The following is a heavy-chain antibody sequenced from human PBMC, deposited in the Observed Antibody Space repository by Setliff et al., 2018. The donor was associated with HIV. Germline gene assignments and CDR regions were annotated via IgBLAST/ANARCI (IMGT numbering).Heavy chain of an antibody. CDR3: ARSQINLVRGVVHYFDY. CDR2: MNPNSGNT. D-gene: IGHD3-10*01. Sequence: GASVKVSCKASGYTFSSYDINWVRQATGQGLEWMGWMNPNSGNTGYAQKFQGRVTMTRDTSISTAYMELNNLRSEDMAVYYCARSQINLVRGVVHYFDYWGQGTLVTVSS. J-gene: IGHJ4*02. V-gene: IGHV1-8*02. CDR1: GYTFSSYD.